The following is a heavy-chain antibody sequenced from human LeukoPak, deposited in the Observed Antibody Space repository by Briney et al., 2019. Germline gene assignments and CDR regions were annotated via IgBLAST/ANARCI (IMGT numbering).Heavy chain of an antibody. D-gene: IGHD6-13*01. CDR3: ARTEQQLVAPYYYYGMDV. J-gene: IGHJ6*02. CDR2: IYYSGST. CDR1: GGSFSGYY. Sequence: SETLSLTCAVYGGSFSGYYWSWIRQPPGKGLEWIGYIYYSGSTNYNPSLKSRVTISVDTSKNQFSLKLSSVTAADTAVYYCARTEQQLVAPYYYYGMDVWGQGTTVTVSS. V-gene: IGHV4-59*01.